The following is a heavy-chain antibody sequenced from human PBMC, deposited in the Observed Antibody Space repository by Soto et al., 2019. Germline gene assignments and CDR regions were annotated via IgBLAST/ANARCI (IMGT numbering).Heavy chain of an antibody. Sequence: VQLVESGGGVVQLGKSLRLSCAASGFIFSNYGMHWVRQAPGKGLEWVALISFDGKNRNYADSVKGRFTIYRDNPKNTLYLEMNSLRPEDTAFYYCAKRGGVVGGSEHPFFEYWGQGTLVTVSS. CDR3: AKRGGVVGGSEHPFFEY. D-gene: IGHD2-15*01. V-gene: IGHV3-30*18. CDR2: ISFDGKNR. J-gene: IGHJ4*02. CDR1: GFIFSNYG.